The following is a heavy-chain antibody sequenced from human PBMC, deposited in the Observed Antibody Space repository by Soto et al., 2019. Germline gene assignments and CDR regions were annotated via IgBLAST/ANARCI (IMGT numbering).Heavy chain of an antibody. CDR1: GITVSSNF. Sequence: EVQLVESGGGLIQPGGSLRLSCAASGITVSSNFMNWVRQAPGKGLEWVSVIYSGGSTYYANSVKGRFTISRDKSKNTLYLKMNRLRAGDTAVYYCAREGYGMDVWGQGTTVTVSS. V-gene: IGHV3-53*01. CDR3: AREGYGMDV. J-gene: IGHJ6*02. CDR2: IYSGGST.